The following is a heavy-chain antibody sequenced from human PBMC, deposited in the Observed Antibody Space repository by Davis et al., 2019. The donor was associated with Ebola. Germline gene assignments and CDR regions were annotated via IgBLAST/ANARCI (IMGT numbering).Heavy chain of an antibody. CDR1: GYSFTTYW. J-gene: IGHJ1*01. V-gene: IGHV5-10-1*01. Sequence: GESLKISCKGSGYSFTTYWISWVRQVPGKGLEWMGRIDPSDSYTNYGPSFEGHVTISADRSITTAYLRWSSLKASDTAMYYCARHDYTNREYFEHWGQGTLVTVSS. CDR3: ARHDYTNREYFEH. CDR2: IDPSDSYT. D-gene: IGHD4-11*01.